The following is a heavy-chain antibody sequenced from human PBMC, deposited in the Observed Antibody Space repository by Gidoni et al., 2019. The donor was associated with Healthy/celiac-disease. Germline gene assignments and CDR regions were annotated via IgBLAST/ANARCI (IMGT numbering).Heavy chain of an antibody. D-gene: IGHD4-4*01. V-gene: IGHV3-43*01. CDR1: GFTFDDYT. Sequence: EVQLVESGGVVVQPGGSLRLSCAASGFTFDDYTMHWVRQAPGKGLEWVSLISWDGGSTYYADSVKGRFTISRDNSKNSLYLQMNSLRTEDTALYYCAKDFAATVTLRGYFDLWGRGTLVTVSS. CDR3: AKDFAATVTLRGYFDL. J-gene: IGHJ2*01. CDR2: ISWDGGST.